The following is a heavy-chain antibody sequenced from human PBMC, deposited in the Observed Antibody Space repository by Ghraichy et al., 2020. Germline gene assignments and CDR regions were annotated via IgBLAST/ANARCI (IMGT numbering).Heavy chain of an antibody. Sequence: ASVKVSCKVSGYTLTELSMHWVRQAPGKGLEWMGGFDPEDGETIYAQKFQGRVTMTEDTSTDTAYMELSSLRSEDTAVYYCATAVGGSLYFDYWGQGTLVTVSS. CDR1: GYTLTELS. J-gene: IGHJ4*02. CDR3: ATAVGGSLYFDY. D-gene: IGHD4-23*01. V-gene: IGHV1-24*01. CDR2: FDPEDGET.